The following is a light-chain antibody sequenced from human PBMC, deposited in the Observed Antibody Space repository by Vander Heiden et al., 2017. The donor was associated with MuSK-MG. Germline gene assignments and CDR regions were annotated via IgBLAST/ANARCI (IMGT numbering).Light chain of an antibody. CDR3: QQTYSTPST. CDR1: QSISNY. Sequence: DIQMSQSPSSLSASVGDRVTITCRASQSISNYLNWYQQKPGKAPKLLIYTASSLQSGVPSRFRGSGSATDFTLSMRRLQPEDFATYYCQQTYSTPSTFGQGTKLEIK. J-gene: IGKJ2*01. CDR2: TAS. V-gene: IGKV1-39*01.